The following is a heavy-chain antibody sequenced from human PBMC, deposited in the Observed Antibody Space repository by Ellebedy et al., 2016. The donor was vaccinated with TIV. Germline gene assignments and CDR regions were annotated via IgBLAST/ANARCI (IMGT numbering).Heavy chain of an antibody. CDR2: ISSSSSYT. D-gene: IGHD5-12*01. V-gene: IGHV3-11*06. CDR3: ASPSGGYGSYFDY. Sequence: GGSLRLXXAASGFTFSDYYMSWIRQAPGKGLEWVSYISSSSSYTNYADSVKGRFTISRDNSKNTLYLQMNSLRAEDTAVYYCASPSGGYGSYFDYWGQGTLVTVSS. J-gene: IGHJ4*02. CDR1: GFTFSDYY.